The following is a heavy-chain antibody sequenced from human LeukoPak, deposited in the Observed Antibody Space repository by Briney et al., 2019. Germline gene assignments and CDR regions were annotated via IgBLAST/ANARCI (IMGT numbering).Heavy chain of an antibody. CDR3: ARRRVEMATGFDY. V-gene: IGHV4-4*02. CDR1: GGSISSSNW. D-gene: IGHD5-24*01. J-gene: IGHJ4*02. CDR2: IYHSGST. Sequence: ASETLSLTCAVSGGSISSSNWWSWVRQPPGKGLEWIGEIYHSGSTNYNPSLKSRVTISVDKSKNQFSLKLSSVTAADTAVYYCARRRVEMATGFDYWGQGTLVTVSS.